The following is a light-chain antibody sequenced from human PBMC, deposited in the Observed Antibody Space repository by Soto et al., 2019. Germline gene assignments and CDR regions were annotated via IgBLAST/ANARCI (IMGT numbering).Light chain of an antibody. CDR1: QSVSSSY. CDR2: GAS. CDR3: QQYSSSPPYT. J-gene: IGKJ2*01. V-gene: IGKV3-20*01. Sequence: EIVLTQSPGTLSLSPGERATLSCRASQSVSSSYLAWYQQKPGQAPMLLIYGASSMATGIPDRFSGSGSGTDFTLTIIRLETENFAAYNCQQYSSSPPYTFGQGTKLEIK.